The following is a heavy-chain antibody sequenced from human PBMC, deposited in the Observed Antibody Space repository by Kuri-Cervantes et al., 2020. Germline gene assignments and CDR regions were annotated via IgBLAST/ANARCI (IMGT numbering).Heavy chain of an antibody. V-gene: IGHV3-49*03. J-gene: IGHJ4*02. CDR2: IRSKAYGGTT. Sequence: GGSLRLSCVASGFTFSDYYMSWFRQAPGRGLEWAGFIRSKAYGGTTEYAASVKGRFTISRDDSKSIAYLQMHSLKTEDTAVYYCTRALLFGDGYNYFYWGQGTLVTVSS. CDR3: TRALLFGDGYNYFY. CDR1: GFTFSDYY. D-gene: IGHD5-24*01.